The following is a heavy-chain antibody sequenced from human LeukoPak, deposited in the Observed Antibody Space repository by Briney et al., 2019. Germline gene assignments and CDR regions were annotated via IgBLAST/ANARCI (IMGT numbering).Heavy chain of an antibody. CDR1: LDSTTSNF. D-gene: IGHD5-18*01. CDR2: IHRGGSP. CDR3: ARGQLWLSY. Sequence: SETLSLTCTVSLDSTTSNFWSWVRQPPGRGLEWIGEIHRGGSPNYNPSLQSRVTISIDRSKNQFSLKLSSVTAADTAVYYCARGQLWLSYWGQGTLVTVSS. V-gene: IGHV4-4*02. J-gene: IGHJ4*02.